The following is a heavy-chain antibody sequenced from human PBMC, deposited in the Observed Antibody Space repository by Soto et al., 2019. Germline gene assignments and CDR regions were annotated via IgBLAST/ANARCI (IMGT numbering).Heavy chain of an antibody. CDR3: ARDLGYCSGGSCLDAFDI. CDR2: IYYSGST. D-gene: IGHD2-15*01. CDR1: GGSISSYY. Sequence: SETLSLTCTVSGGSISSYYWNWIRQPPGKGLEWIGYIYYSGSTNYNPSLKSRVTISVDTSKNQVSLKLSSVTAADTAVYYCARDLGYCSGGSCLDAFDIWGQGTMVTVSS. J-gene: IGHJ3*02. V-gene: IGHV4-59*01.